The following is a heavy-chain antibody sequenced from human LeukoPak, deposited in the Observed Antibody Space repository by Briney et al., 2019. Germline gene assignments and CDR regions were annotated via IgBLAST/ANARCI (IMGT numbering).Heavy chain of an antibody. Sequence: PGGYLSLSCAAYAFTFSSYSMNWVRQAPGQGLEWVSSISSSSSYIYYADSVKGRFTISRDNAKNSLYLQMNSLRAEDTAVYYCARKYSSSTGRDYWGQGTLVTVSS. V-gene: IGHV3-21*01. J-gene: IGHJ4*02. CDR2: ISSSSSYI. CDR1: AFTFSSYS. CDR3: ARKYSSSTGRDY. D-gene: IGHD6-6*01.